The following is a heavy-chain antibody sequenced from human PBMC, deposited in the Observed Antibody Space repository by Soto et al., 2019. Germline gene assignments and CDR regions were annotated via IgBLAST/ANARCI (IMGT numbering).Heavy chain of an antibody. D-gene: IGHD3-3*01. Sequence: EVQLLESGGGLVQPGGSLRLSCAASGFTFSSYAMSWVRQAPGKGLEWVSGISGSGGSTNYADSVKGRFTISRDNSKNTLYIEMNSLRAEDKAVYYCASDSYAFWSGYFAAEFDYWGQGILVTVSS. V-gene: IGHV3-23*01. CDR3: ASDSYAFWSGYFAAEFDY. J-gene: IGHJ4*02. CDR2: ISGSGGST. CDR1: GFTFSSYA.